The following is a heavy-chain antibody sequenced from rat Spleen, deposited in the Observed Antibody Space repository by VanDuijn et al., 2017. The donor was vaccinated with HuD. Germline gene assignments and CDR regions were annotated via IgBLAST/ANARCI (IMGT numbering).Heavy chain of an antibody. CDR3: ATAGTRISRFAS. CDR1: GFTFSNYG. D-gene: IGHD1-4*01. J-gene: IGHJ3*01. V-gene: IGHV5-19*01. CDR2: ISYEGSST. Sequence: EVQLVESGGGLVQPGRSLKVSCAASGFTFSNYGTHWIRQAPKKGLEWVASISYEGSSTYYRDSVKGRFAISRDSAKSTLYLQMDSLGSEDTATYYCATAGTRISRFASWGQGTMVTVSS.